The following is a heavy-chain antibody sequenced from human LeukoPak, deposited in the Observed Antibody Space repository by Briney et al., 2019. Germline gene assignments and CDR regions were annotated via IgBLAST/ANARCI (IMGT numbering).Heavy chain of an antibody. J-gene: IGHJ4*02. V-gene: IGHV4-59*01. CDR1: GGSISSYY. CDR2: IYYSGST. CDR3: AIAYDFWSGYYPY. D-gene: IGHD3-3*01. Sequence: PSETLSLTCTVSGGSISSYYWSWIRQPPGKGLEWIGYIYYSGSTNCNPSLKSRVTISVDTSKNQFSLKLSSVTAADTAVYYCAIAYDFWSGYYPYWGQGTLVTVSS.